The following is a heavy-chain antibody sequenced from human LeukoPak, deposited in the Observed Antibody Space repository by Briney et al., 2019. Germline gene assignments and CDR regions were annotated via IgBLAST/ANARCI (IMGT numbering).Heavy chain of an antibody. J-gene: IGHJ4*02. V-gene: IGHV4-30-4*01. CDR3: ARGVLTFGGVIGHFDY. D-gene: IGHD3-16*02. CDR2: IYYSGST. CDR1: GGSISSGDYY. Sequence: KASETLSLTCTVSGGSISSGDYYWSWIRQPPGKGLEWIGYIYYSGSTYYNPSLKSRVTISVDTSKNQFSLKLSSVTAADTAVYYCARGVLTFGGVIGHFDYWGQGTLVTVSS.